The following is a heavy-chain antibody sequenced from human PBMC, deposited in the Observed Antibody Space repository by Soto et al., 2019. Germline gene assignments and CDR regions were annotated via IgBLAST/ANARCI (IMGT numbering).Heavy chain of an antibody. J-gene: IGHJ5*02. Sequence: PGGPLRLSCAASGFTFSSYAMSWVRQAPGKGLEWVSAISGSGGSTYYADSVKGRFTISRDNSKNTLYLQMNSLRAEDTAVYYCAKVPPHQSAARGGWFDPWGQGTLVTVSS. V-gene: IGHV3-23*01. CDR2: ISGSGGST. CDR3: AKVPPHQSAARGGWFDP. D-gene: IGHD2-2*01. CDR1: GFTFSSYA.